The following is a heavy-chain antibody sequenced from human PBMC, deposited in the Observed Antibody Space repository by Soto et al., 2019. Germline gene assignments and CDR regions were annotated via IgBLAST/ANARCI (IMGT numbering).Heavy chain of an antibody. CDR1: GGTFSSYT. J-gene: IGHJ4*02. CDR3: ARGHVDTAIHEYY. CDR2: IIPILGIA. V-gene: IGHV1-69*02. Sequence: QVQLVQSGAEVKKPGSSVKVSCKASGGTFSSYTISWVRQAPGQGLEWMGRIIPILGIANYAQKFQGRVTITADKSTSTAYMELSSLRSEDTAVYYCARGHVDTAIHEYYWGQGTLVTVSS. D-gene: IGHD5-18*01.